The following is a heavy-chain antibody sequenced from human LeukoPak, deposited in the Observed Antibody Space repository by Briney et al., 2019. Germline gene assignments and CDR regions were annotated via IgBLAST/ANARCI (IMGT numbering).Heavy chain of an antibody. V-gene: IGHV3-20*04. CDR1: GFTFDDYG. J-gene: IGHJ4*02. D-gene: IGHD3-3*01. Sequence: GGSLRLSCAASGFTFDDYGMSWVRQAPGKGLEWVSGLNWNGGSTGYADSVKGRFTNSRDNAKNSLYLQMNSLRAEDTALYYCARASSYDFWSGIDYWGQGTLVTVSS. CDR2: LNWNGGST. CDR3: ARASSYDFWSGIDY.